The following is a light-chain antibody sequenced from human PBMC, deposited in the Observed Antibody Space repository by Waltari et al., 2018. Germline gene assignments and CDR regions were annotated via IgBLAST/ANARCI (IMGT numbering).Light chain of an antibody. CDR3: QQYNNWPPSWT. J-gene: IGKJ1*01. CDR2: CSS. CDR1: QSVSSN. V-gene: IGKV3-15*01. Sequence: EIAMTQSPATLSVSPGERATLSCRASQSVSSNLAWYQQKPGQAPRLLIYCSSTSATGIPARFSGSGSGTEFTLTISSLQSEDFAVYYCQQYNNWPPSWTFGQGTKVEIK.